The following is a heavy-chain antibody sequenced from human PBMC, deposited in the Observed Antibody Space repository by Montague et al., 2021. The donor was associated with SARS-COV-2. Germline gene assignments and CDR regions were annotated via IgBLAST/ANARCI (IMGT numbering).Heavy chain of an antibody. D-gene: IGHD5-12*01. CDR1: HGSISSSLSY. Sequence: SETLSLTCTVSHGSISSSLSYWGWIRQPPGKGLAWIGGIYRSGYTFYSPSLKSRLTMSVDTSKNQFSLNLASATATDTAVYYCARRGYTHSRRDDAFDIWGQGTMVTVSS. J-gene: IGHJ3*02. CDR2: IYRSGYT. CDR3: ARRGYTHSRRDDAFDI. V-gene: IGHV4-39*01.